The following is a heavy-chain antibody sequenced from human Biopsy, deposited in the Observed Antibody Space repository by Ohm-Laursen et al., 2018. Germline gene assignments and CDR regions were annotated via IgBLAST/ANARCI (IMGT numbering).Heavy chain of an antibody. D-gene: IGHD3-22*01. CDR3: ARDRGYYSDRTVPGYFDL. CDR2: VYYTGST. Sequence: SDTLSLTCIVSGDSISSYYWSWIRQPPGQGLQWIGYVYYTGSTDYNPSLQSRVTISVDTSTNHFSLRLRSVTPADTAIYYCARDRGYYSDRTVPGYFDLWGRGTLVTVSS. V-gene: IGHV4-59*12. J-gene: IGHJ2*01. CDR1: GDSISSYY.